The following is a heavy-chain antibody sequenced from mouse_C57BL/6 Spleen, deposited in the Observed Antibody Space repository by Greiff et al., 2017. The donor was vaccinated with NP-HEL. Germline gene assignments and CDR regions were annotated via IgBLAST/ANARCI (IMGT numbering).Heavy chain of an antibody. CDR1: GFTFSSYA. Sequence: EVQLVESGGGLVKPGGSLKLSCAASGFTFSSYAMSWVRQTPEKRLEWVATISDGGSYTYYPDNVKGRFTISRDNAKNNLYLQMSHLKSEDTAMDYCARGDYGWYFDVWGTGTTVTVSS. CDR3: ARGDYGWYFDV. D-gene: IGHD1-1*01. V-gene: IGHV5-4*01. CDR2: ISDGGSYT. J-gene: IGHJ1*03.